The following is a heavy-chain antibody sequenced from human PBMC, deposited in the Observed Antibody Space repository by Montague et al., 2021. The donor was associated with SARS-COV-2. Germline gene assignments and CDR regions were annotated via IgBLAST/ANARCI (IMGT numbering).Heavy chain of an antibody. V-gene: IGHV4-39*01. CDR3: ARHASYDYSKDLYYYYYHGMDV. CDR2: IYYSGST. Sequence: SETLSLTCTVSGGSVSSSSYYWGWIRQPPGKGLEWIGSIYYSGSTXYNPSLESRVTISVDTSKNQFSLKLSSVTAADTAVYYCARHASYDYSKDLYYYYYHGMDVWGQGTTVTVSS. J-gene: IGHJ6*02. D-gene: IGHD4-11*01. CDR1: GGSVSSSSYY.